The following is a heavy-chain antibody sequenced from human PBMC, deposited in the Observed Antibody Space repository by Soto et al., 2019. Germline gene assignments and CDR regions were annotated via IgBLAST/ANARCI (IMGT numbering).Heavy chain of an antibody. D-gene: IGHD3-3*01. V-gene: IGHV3-33*01. J-gene: IGHJ3*02. CDR1: GFTFSSYG. CDR3: ARSPRFLDAFDI. Sequence: SGGSLRLSCAASGFTFSSYGMHWVRQAPGKGLEWVAVIWYDGSNKYYADSVKGRFTISRDNSKNTLYLQMNSLRAEDTAVYYCARSPRFLDAFDIWGQGTMVTVSS. CDR2: IWYDGSNK.